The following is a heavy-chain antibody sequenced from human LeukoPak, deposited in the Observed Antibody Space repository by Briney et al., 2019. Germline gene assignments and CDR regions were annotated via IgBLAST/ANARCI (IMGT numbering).Heavy chain of an antibody. V-gene: IGHV1-18*01. Sequence: ASVKVSCKASGYTFTSYGISWVRQAPGQGLEWMGWISAYNGNTNYAQKLQGRVTMTTDTSTSTAYMELRSLRSDDTAVYYCARDSEYTIFGVVIRNGMDVWGQGATVTVSS. D-gene: IGHD3-3*01. CDR2: ISAYNGNT. J-gene: IGHJ6*02. CDR3: ARDSEYTIFGVVIRNGMDV. CDR1: GYTFTSYG.